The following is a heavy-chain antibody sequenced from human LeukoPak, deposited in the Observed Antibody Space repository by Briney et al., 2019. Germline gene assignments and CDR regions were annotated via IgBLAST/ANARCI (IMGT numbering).Heavy chain of an antibody. CDR2: IKEDGSKD. D-gene: IGHD5-12*01. CDR1: GFSFSTYW. V-gene: IGHV3-7*01. J-gene: IGHJ5*01. CDR3: ARDASGYDS. Sequence: GGSLRLSCVASGFSFSTYWMSWVRQTPGKGLEWVANIKEDGSKDYYVDSVKGRFTISRDNAKNSLYLQMNSLRVEDSGVYYCARDASGYDSWGQGTLVTVSS.